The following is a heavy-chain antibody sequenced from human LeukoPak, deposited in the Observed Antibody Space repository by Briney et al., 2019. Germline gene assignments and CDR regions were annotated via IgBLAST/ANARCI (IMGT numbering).Heavy chain of an antibody. V-gene: IGHV3-23*01. CDR2: ISGSGGST. D-gene: IGHD5-24*01. J-gene: IGHJ6*02. Sequence: GGSLRLSCAASGFTFSSYAMGWVRQAPGKGLEWVSAISGSGGSTYYADSVKGRFTISRDNSKNTLYLQMNSLRAEDTTVYYCAKETELATVIDYYYGMDVWGQGTTVTVSS. CDR3: AKETELATVIDYYYGMDV. CDR1: GFTFSSYA.